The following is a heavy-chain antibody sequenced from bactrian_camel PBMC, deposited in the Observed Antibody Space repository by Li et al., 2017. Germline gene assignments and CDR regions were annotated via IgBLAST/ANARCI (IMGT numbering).Heavy chain of an antibody. CDR1: GSTYC. V-gene: IGHV3S53*01. J-gene: IGHJ4*01. D-gene: IGHD6*01. CDR3: ATDSLYGGAWPNDSEDNY. CDR2: ASTGGRT. Sequence: VQLVESGGGSVQPGGSLRLSCAASGSTYCMGWFRQAPGKEREGLAAASTGGRTWTDVSVAGRFTISRDNAKNTVYLQMNNLQPEDTAMYYCATDSLYGGAWPNDSEDNYWGLGTQVTVS.